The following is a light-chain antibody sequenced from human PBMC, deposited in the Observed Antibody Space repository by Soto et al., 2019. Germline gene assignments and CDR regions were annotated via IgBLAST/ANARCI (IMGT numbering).Light chain of an antibody. CDR3: SSYTSSSTQV. Sequence: QSALTQPASVSGSPGQSITISCTGTSIDVGGYNYVSWYQQHPGKAPKLMIYEVSNRPSGVSNRFSGSKSGNTASLTISGLQAEDEADYYCSSYTSSSTQVFATGTKLTVL. J-gene: IGLJ1*01. CDR1: SIDVGGYNY. V-gene: IGLV2-14*01. CDR2: EVS.